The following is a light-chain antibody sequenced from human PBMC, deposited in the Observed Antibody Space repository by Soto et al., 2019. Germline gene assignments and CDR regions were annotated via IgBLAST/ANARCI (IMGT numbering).Light chain of an antibody. CDR3: QQSYTSLALT. Sequence: DIQLTQSPSSLSASVGDRVTITCRASQSISIYLNWYQHKPGRAPKLLIFGAATLHTGVPPRFSGRGSGTNFTLTITSLQPEDFATYYCQQSYTSLALTFGGGIQVEI. CDR2: GAA. J-gene: IGKJ4*01. V-gene: IGKV1-39*01. CDR1: QSISIY.